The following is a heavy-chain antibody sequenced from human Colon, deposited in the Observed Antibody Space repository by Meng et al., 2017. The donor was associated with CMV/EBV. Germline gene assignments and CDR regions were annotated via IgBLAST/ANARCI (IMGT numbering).Heavy chain of an antibody. V-gene: IGHV3-53*01. CDR1: GFTVSSNY. J-gene: IGHJ6*02. CDR3: ARLGNSRRDGMDV. Sequence: GGSLRLSCAASGFTVSSNYMSWVRQAPGKGLEWVSVIYSGGSTYYTDSVKGRFTISRDNSKNTLYLQMISLRAEDTAVYYCARLGNSRRDGMDVWGQGTTVTVSS. CDR2: IYSGGST. D-gene: IGHD7-27*01.